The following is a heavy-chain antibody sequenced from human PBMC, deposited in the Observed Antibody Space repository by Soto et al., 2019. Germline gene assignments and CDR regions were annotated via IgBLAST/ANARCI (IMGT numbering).Heavy chain of an antibody. J-gene: IGHJ5*02. D-gene: IGHD5-12*01. CDR2: ISSSSSTI. Sequence: GGSLRLSCAASGFTFSSYSMNWVRQAPGKGLEWVSYISSSSSTIYYADSVKGRFTISRDNAKNSLYLQMNSLRAEDTAVYYCAREMATIMSNWFDPWGQGTLVTVSS. CDR1: GFTFSSYS. CDR3: AREMATIMSNWFDP. V-gene: IGHV3-48*01.